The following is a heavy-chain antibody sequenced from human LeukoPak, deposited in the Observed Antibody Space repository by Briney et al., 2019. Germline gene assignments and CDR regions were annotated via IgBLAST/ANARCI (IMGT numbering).Heavy chain of an antibody. D-gene: IGHD2-15*01. CDR1: GGTFSSYA. CDR3: ARDECSGGSCYGSAEYFQH. Sequence: GASVKVSCKASGGTFSSYAISWVRQAPGQGVELMGGIIPIFGTANYAQKFQGRVTITADESTSTAYMELSSLRSEDTAVYYCARDECSGGSCYGSAEYFQHWGQGTLVTVSS. J-gene: IGHJ1*01. CDR2: IIPIFGTA. V-gene: IGHV1-69*13.